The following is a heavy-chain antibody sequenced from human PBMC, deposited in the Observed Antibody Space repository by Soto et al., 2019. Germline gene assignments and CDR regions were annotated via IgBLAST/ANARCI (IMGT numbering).Heavy chain of an antibody. J-gene: IGHJ4*01. V-gene: IGHV3-13*05. Sequence: EVQLVESGGGLMQPGGSLRLSCTASGFTFDNYDMHWVRQRAGKGLEWVAAIGTTGHPYYPGSGKGRFTISRENVKNSLFLQVNDLKAGDTAVYYCARGSSGWYADLDYWGHGTLVTVSA. CDR3: ARGSSGWYADLDY. CDR1: GFTFDNYD. D-gene: IGHD6-19*01. CDR2: IGTTGHP.